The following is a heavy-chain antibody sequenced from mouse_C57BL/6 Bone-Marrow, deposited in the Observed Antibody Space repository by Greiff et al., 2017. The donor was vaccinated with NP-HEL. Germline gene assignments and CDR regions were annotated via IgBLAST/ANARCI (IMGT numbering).Heavy chain of an antibody. Sequence: EVMLVESGAELVKPGASVKLSCTASGFNIKDYYMHWVKQRTEQGLEWIGRIDPEDGETKYAPKFQGKATITADTSSNTAYLPLSSLTSEDTAVYYCALYYPDYFDYWGQGTTLTVSS. CDR1: GFNIKDYY. D-gene: IGHD1-1*01. V-gene: IGHV14-2*01. J-gene: IGHJ2*01. CDR3: ALYYPDYFDY. CDR2: IDPEDGET.